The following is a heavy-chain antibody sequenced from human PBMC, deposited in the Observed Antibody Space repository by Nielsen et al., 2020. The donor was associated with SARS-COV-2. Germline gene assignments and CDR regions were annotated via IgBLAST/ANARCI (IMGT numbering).Heavy chain of an antibody. J-gene: IGHJ4*02. CDR2: INSDGSST. V-gene: IGHV3-74*01. CDR1: GFTFSSYW. CDR3: ARDGDWLLSPGYDY. Sequence: GESLKISCAASGFTFSSYWMHWVRQAPGKGLVWVSRINSDGSSTSYADSVKGRFTISRDNAKNTLYLQMNSLRAEDTAVYYCARDGDWLLSPGYDYWGQGTLVTVSS. D-gene: IGHD3/OR15-3a*01.